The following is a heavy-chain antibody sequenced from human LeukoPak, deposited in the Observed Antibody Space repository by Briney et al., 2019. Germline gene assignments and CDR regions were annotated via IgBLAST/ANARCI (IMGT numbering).Heavy chain of an antibody. Sequence: GGSLRLSCAASGFTFSSYGMSWVRQAPGKGLEWVSAISGSGGSTYYADSVKGRFTISRDNSKNTLYLQMNSLRAEDTAVYYCAKDQYYDSSGYYLYWGQGTLVTVSS. CDR3: AKDQYYDSSGYYLY. J-gene: IGHJ4*02. CDR1: GFTFSSYG. CDR2: ISGSGGST. V-gene: IGHV3-23*01. D-gene: IGHD3-22*01.